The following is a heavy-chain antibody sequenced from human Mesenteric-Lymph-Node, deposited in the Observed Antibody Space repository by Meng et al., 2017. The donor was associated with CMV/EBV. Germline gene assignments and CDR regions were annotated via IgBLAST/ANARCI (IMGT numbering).Heavy chain of an antibody. D-gene: IGHD1-26*01. CDR1: GFTFSSYA. J-gene: IGHJ6*02. CDR3: AREVRSGCYSYYYYGMDV. Sequence: GESLKISCAASGFTFSSYAMHWVRQAPGKGLEWVAVISYDGSNKYYADSVKGRFTISRDNSKNTLYLQMNSLRAEDTAVYYCAREVRSGCYSYYYYGMDVWGQGTTVTVSS. V-gene: IGHV3-30-3*01. CDR2: ISYDGSNK.